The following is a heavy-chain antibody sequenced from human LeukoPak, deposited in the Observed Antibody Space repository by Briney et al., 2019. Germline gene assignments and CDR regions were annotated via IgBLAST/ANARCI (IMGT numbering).Heavy chain of an antibody. D-gene: IGHD3-16*02. J-gene: IGHJ4*02. CDR3: ARDEASFY. CDR2: IYSGGST. CDR1: GFTVSSNY. Sequence: GGSLRLSCAASGFTVSSNYMSWVRQAPGKGLEWVSVIYSGGSTYYADSVKGRFTISRDNSKNSLYLQMNSLRAEDTTVYYCARDEASFYWGQGTLVTVSS. V-gene: IGHV3-66*01.